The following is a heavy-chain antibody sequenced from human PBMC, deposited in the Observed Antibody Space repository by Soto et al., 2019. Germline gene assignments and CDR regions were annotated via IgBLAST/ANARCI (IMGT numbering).Heavy chain of an antibody. V-gene: IGHV3-21*01. CDR3: ARGLYSYDSSGYYGN. D-gene: IGHD3-22*01. CDR2: ISSSSSYI. J-gene: IGHJ4*02. CDR1: GFTSSSYS. Sequence: EVQLVESGGGLVKPGGSLRLSCAASGFTSSSYSMNWVRQAPGKGLEWVSSISSSSSYIYYADSVKGRFTISRDNAKNSLYLQMNSLRAEDTAVYYCARGLYSYDSSGYYGNWGQGTLVTVSS.